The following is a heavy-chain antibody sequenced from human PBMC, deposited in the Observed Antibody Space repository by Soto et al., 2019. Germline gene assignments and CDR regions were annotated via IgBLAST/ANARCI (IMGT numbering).Heavy chain of an antibody. CDR1: GFTVSSNY. D-gene: IGHD2-15*01. V-gene: IGHV3-53*01. Sequence: GGSLRLSCAASGFTVSSNYMSWVRQAPGKGLEWVSVIYSGGSTYYADSVKGRFTISRDNSKNTLYLQMNSLRAEDTAVYYCFMVVVVAAGPTFDYLGQGTLVTVSS. CDR2: IYSGGST. CDR3: FMVVVVAAGPTFDY. J-gene: IGHJ4*02.